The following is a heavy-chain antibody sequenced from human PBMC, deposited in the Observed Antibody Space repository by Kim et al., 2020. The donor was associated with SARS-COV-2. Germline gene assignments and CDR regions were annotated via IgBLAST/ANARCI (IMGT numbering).Heavy chain of an antibody. D-gene: IGHD3-16*02. CDR1: GFTFSSYA. V-gene: IGHV3-23*01. J-gene: IGHJ4*02. Sequence: GGSLRLSCAASGFTFSSYAMSWVRQAPGKGLEWVSGISESGTTTSYADSVKGRFAISRDNSKSTLYLQMNSLRAEDTAVYFCAKHLFPVGGYPVSDWGQGTLVTVSS. CDR3: AKHLFPVGGYPVSD. CDR2: ISESGTTT.